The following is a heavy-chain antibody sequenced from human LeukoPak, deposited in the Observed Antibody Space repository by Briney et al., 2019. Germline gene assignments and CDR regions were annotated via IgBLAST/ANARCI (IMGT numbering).Heavy chain of an antibody. V-gene: IGHV3-30*04. J-gene: IGHJ4*02. CDR3: AGQDDKYGGDY. D-gene: IGHD3-22*01. CDR2: ISFDGTDK. Sequence: PGRSLRLSCATSGFTFSTYAMHWVRQAPAKGLEWVAVISFDGTDKYYADSVKGRFTISRDSSKNTLYLQMNSLRAEDSAVYYCAGQDDKYGGDYWGQGTLVTVSS. CDR1: GFTFSTYA.